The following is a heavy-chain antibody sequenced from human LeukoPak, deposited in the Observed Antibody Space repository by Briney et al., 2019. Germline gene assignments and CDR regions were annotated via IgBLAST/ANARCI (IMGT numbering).Heavy chain of an antibody. J-gene: IGHJ5*02. V-gene: IGHV4-59*01. Sequence: KSSDTLSLTCTVSGHSISSYYWSWIRHPPGKGREWIGYIFDNRNTKYSPSLKSRVSLSLDTSKNEFYLNLSSVTAADTAVYYCARDYYGSGKGWFDPWGQGTLVTVSS. CDR3: ARDYYGSGKGWFDP. D-gene: IGHD3-10*01. CDR1: GHSISSYY. CDR2: IFDNRNT.